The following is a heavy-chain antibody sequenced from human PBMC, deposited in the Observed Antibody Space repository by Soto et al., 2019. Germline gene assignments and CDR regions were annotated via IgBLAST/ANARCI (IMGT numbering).Heavy chain of an antibody. V-gene: IGHV4-34*01. CDR2: INHSGGT. Sequence: PSETLSLTCAFYRGSFSDYYWNWIRQPPGKGLEWIGEINHSGGTNYNPSLKSRVTISVDTSKKQFSLKLSSVTAADTAVYYCAKGGGFIWGFYYPPPRRFFYTRDVWGKGPRAT. D-gene: IGHD3-16*01. J-gene: IGHJ6*03. CDR1: RGSFSDYY. CDR3: AKGGGFIWGFYYPPPRRFFYTRDV.